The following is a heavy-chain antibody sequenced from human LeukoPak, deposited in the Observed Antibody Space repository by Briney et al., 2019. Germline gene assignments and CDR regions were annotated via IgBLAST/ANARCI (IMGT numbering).Heavy chain of an antibody. V-gene: IGHV4-30-4*08. CDR2: IYYSGST. CDR3: AREMRPTYYYDSSGSPGY. D-gene: IGHD3-22*01. J-gene: IGHJ4*02. Sequence: SETLSLTCAVYGGSFSGYYWSWIRQPPGKGLEWIGYIYYSGSTYYNPSLKSRVTISVDTSKNQFSLKLSSVTAADTAVYYCAREMRPTYYYDSSGSPGYWGQGTLVTVSS. CDR1: GGSFSGYY.